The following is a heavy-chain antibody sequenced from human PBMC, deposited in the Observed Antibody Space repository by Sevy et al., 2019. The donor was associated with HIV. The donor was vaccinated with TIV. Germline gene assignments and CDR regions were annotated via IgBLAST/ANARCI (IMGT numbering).Heavy chain of an antibody. D-gene: IGHD2-2*01. CDR3: AKVLHIVEVPAAIDYYYGMDV. V-gene: IGHV3-30*02. J-gene: IGHJ6*02. CDR1: GFTFSTYG. CDR2: MRFDGTIK. Sequence: GGSLRLSCAASGFTFSTYGMPWVRQAPGRGLEWVAFMRFDGTIKYHRDSVKGRFTISRDNSKNTLYLQMNSLRAEDTAVYFCAKVLHIVEVPAAIDYYYGMDVWGQGTTVTVSS.